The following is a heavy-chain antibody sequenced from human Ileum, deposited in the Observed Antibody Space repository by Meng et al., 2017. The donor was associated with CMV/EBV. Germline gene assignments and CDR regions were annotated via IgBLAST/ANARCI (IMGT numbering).Heavy chain of an antibody. CDR2: ISGSDGCT. Sequence: GESLKISCVASGFTFSNYAMSWVRQAPGKGLEWVSAISGSDGCTYYTDSVKGRFTISSHNSKNTLFLQMNSLIAEDTAVYYCAKAWNSGTYQFDYWGQGTLVTVSS. CDR3: AKAWNSGTYQFDY. J-gene: IGHJ4*02. V-gene: IGHV3-23*01. CDR1: GFTFSNYA. D-gene: IGHD1-26*01.